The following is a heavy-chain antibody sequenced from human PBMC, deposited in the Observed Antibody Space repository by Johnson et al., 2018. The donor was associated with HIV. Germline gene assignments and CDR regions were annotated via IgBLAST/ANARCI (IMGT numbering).Heavy chain of an antibody. CDR3: ARVWGEYWYYYVSSGSGAFDI. J-gene: IGHJ3*02. CDR2: ISSSGSTI. V-gene: IGHV3-11*04. Sequence: QMLLVESGGGLVKPGGSLRLSCAASGFTFSDYYMSWIRQAPGKGLEWVSYISSSGSTIYYADSVKGRFTISRDNAKNSLYLQMNSLRAEDTAVYYGARVWGEYWYYYVSSGSGAFDIWGQGTMVTVSS. CDR1: GFTFSDYY. D-gene: IGHD3-22*01.